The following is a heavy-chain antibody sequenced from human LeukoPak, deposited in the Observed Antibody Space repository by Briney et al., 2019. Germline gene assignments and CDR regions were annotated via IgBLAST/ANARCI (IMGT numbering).Heavy chain of an antibody. Sequence: SETLSLTCTVSGGSISSYYWSWIRQPPGKGLEWIGYIYYSGRTNYNPSLKSRVTISVDTSKNQFSLKLSSVTAADTAVYYCGRGYSGSYFDPWGQGTLVTVSS. CDR1: GGSISSYY. J-gene: IGHJ5*02. D-gene: IGHD1-26*01. CDR3: GRGYSGSYFDP. V-gene: IGHV4-59*01. CDR2: IYYSGRT.